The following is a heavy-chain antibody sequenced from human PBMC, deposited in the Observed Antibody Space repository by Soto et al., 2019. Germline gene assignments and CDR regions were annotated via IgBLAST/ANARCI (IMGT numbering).Heavy chain of an antibody. J-gene: IGHJ4*02. CDR1: GFSLSTSGVG. CDR2: IYWNDDK. D-gene: IGHD1-1*01. CDR3: ALEMATTRFFDY. Sequence: QITLKESGPTLVKPTQTLTLTCTFSGFSLSTSGVGVGWIRQPPGKALEWLALIYWNDDKRYSPSLKSRLTITKDTSKNQVVLTMTNMDPVDTATYCCALEMATTRFFDYWGQGTLVTVSS. V-gene: IGHV2-5*01.